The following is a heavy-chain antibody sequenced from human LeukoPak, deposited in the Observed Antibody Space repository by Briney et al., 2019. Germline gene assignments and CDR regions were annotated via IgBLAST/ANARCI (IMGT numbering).Heavy chain of an antibody. J-gene: IGHJ4*02. V-gene: IGHV1-18*01. CDR3: ARDGGPTLALKQQLVRFDY. CDR2: ISAYNGNT. Sequence: ASVKVSCKASGYTFTNYGISWVRQAPGQGLEWMGWISAYNGNTNYAQKLQGRVTMTTDTSTRTAYMELRSLISDDTAVYYCARDGGPTLALKQQLVRFDYWGQGTLVTVSS. CDR1: GYTFTNYG. D-gene: IGHD6-13*01.